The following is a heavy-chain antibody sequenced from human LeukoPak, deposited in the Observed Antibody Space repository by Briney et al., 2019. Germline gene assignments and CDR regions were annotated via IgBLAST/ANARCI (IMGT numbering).Heavy chain of an antibody. CDR3: ARDVEGSLDY. CDR1: GFTFSNYW. Sequence: PGGCQRLSCAASGFTFSNYWIAWVRQAPGKGPEWVANIKQDESEKYYVDSVKGRFTISRDNAKKSLYLQMNSLRVDDTAVYYCARDVEGSLDYWGQGTLVTVSS. CDR2: IKQDESEK. V-gene: IGHV3-7*01. D-gene: IGHD5-24*01. J-gene: IGHJ4*02.